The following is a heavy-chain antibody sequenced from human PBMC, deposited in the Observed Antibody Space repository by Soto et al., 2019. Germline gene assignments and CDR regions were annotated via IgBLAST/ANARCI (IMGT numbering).Heavy chain of an antibody. Sequence: QMQLQESGPGLVKPSETLSLTCTVSGGSIDSFYWSWIRQFPGKGLEWIGYIYYSGSTTNYNPSLKSRATLSVDTSKNQFSLKLSSMTAADTAVYYCARPFLWSGYLTEFRDGMDVWGPGTTVIVSS. V-gene: IGHV4-59*01. CDR1: GGSIDSFY. D-gene: IGHD3-3*01. CDR2: IYYSGSTT. J-gene: IGHJ6*02. CDR3: ARPFLWSGYLTEFRDGMDV.